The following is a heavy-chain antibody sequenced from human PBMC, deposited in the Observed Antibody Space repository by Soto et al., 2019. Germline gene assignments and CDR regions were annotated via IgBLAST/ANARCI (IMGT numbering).Heavy chain of an antibody. Sequence: SETLSLTCTVSGDSISNSDFYWAWIRQPPGKGLEWIGVIYHTGTTYNNPSPQSRVTMSVDTSTNQFSLKLASVTAGDSGVYFCARRAAAGLVFDLWGRGTLVTVSS. CDR2: IYHTGTT. CDR3: ARRAAAGLVFDL. D-gene: IGHD6-25*01. V-gene: IGHV4-39*01. CDR1: GDSISNSDFY. J-gene: IGHJ5*02.